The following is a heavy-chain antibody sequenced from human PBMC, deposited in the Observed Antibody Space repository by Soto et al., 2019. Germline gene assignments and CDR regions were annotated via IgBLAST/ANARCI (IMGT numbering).Heavy chain of an antibody. CDR3: ARVNGSYYYGMDV. CDR2: IYHSGST. Sequence: SETLSLTCAVSGASISSSYWWNWVRQTPGKGLEWIGYIYHSGSTYYNPSLKSRVTISVDRSKNQFSLKLSSVTAADTAVYYCARVNGSYYYGMDVWGQGTTVTVSS. V-gene: IGHV4-4*02. D-gene: IGHD1-26*01. CDR1: GASISSSYW. J-gene: IGHJ6*02.